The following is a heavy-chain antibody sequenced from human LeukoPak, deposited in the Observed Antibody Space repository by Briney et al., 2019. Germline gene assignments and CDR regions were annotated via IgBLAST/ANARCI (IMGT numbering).Heavy chain of an antibody. D-gene: IGHD2-2*01. J-gene: IGHJ4*02. V-gene: IGHV1-46*01. CDR3: ARERRYCSSTSCYGFPTVDY. Sequence: GASVKVSCKASGYTFTSYYMRWVRQAPGQGLEWMGIINPSGGSTSYAQKFQGRVTMTRDTSTSTVYMELSSLRSEDTAVYYCARERRYCSSTSCYGFPTVDYWGQGTLVTVSS. CDR1: GYTFTSYY. CDR2: INPSGGST.